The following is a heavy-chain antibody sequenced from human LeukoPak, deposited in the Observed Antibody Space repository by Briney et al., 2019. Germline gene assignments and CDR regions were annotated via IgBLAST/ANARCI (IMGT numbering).Heavy chain of an antibody. CDR2: IYYSGST. V-gene: IGHV4-59*06. J-gene: IGHJ4*02. D-gene: IGHD6-13*01. Sequence: PSETLSLTCTVSGGSISSYYWSWIRQHPGKGLEWIGYIYYSGSTYYNPSLKSRVTISVDTSKNQFSLKLSSVTAADTAVYYCAREQQLVRGYFDYWGQGTLVTVSS. CDR1: GGSISSYY. CDR3: AREQQLVRGYFDY.